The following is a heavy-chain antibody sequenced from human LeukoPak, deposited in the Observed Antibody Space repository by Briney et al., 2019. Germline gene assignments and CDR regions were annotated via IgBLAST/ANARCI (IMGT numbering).Heavy chain of an antibody. CDR1: GFTFGSYA. D-gene: IGHD3-10*01. J-gene: IGHJ4*02. CDR2: ISGTGAST. Sequence: GGSLRLSCAGSGFTFGSYAMSWVRQAPGKGLEWVSSISGTGASTYYADSVKGQFAISRDNSKSTLYLQMNSLRAEDTAVYYCAKDFGRNLGGPGYWGRGTRVTVSS. V-gene: IGHV3-23*01. CDR3: AKDFGRNLGGPGY.